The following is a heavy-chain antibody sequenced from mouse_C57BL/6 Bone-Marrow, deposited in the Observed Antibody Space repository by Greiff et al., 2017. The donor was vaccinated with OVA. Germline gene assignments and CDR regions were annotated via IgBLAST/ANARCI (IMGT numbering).Heavy chain of an antibody. J-gene: IGHJ2*01. Sequence: EVQLQESGGDLVKPGGSLKLSCAASGFTFSSYGMSWVRQTPDKRLEWVATISSGGSSTYYPDNVKGRFTISRDNAKNTLYLQMSSLKSEDTAMYYCARRGYECGDYWGQGTTVTVSS. CDR3: ARRGYECGDY. CDR1: GFTFSSYG. V-gene: IGHV5-6*01. CDR2: ISSGGSST. D-gene: IGHD2-10*02.